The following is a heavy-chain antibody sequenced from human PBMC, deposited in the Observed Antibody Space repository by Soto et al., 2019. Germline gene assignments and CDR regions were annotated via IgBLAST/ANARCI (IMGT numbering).Heavy chain of an antibody. CDR1: GFTFTNAW. D-gene: IGHD3-22*01. V-gene: IGHV3-15*01. CDR2: IKSKTDGGTT. CDR3: TYYYGSVSYPRFDY. Sequence: GGSLRLSCAASGFTFTNAWMSWVRQAPGKGLEWVGRIKSKTDGGTTDYAAPVKGRFTISRDDSKNTLYLQMNSLKTEDTAVYYCTYYYGSVSYPRFDYWGQGTLVTAPQ. J-gene: IGHJ4*02.